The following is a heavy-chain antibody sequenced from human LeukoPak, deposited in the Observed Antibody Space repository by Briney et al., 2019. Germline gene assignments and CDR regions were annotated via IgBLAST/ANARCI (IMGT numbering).Heavy chain of an antibody. CDR1: GGSISSSSYY. V-gene: IGHV4-39*07. J-gene: IGHJ4*02. D-gene: IGHD6-13*01. CDR2: IYYSGST. Sequence: SETLSLTCTVSGGSISSSSYYWGWIRQPPGKGLEWIGSIYYSGSTYYNPSLKSRVTISVDTSKNQFSLKLSSVTAADTAVHYCAGSVGYSSSWYVSGGQGTLVTVSS. CDR3: AGSVGYSSSWYVS.